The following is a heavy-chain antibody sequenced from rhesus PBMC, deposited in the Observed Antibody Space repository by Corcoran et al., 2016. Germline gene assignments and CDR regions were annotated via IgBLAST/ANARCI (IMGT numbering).Heavy chain of an antibody. CDR2: IDGNSASN. CDR3: ATPTAGTVRGFDY. Sequence: QVKLQQWGDGLVQPSETLSLTCAVYGGSISGYSYWSWIRQAPGKGLELIGNIDGNSASNNYNTSRKNRGTIAKDTSKNQCSLKLSSGTAADTAVDYCATPTAGTVRGFDYWGQGVLVTVSS. V-gene: IGHV4-73*01. D-gene: IGHD5-24*01. J-gene: IGHJ4*01. CDR1: GGSISGYSY.